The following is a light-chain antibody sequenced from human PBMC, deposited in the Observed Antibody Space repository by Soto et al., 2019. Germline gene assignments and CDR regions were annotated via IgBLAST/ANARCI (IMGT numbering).Light chain of an antibody. CDR1: QGIGKD. CDR2: AAS. Sequence: DIQMTQSPSYLSDSIVDRVTITCRASQGIGKDLGWYQQKPGEAPRRLIYAASSLQSGVPSRFSGSGSGTEFTLTINSLQPDDFASYYSLQHNNYPRVIGQGTKVEVK. V-gene: IGKV1-17*01. J-gene: IGKJ1*01. CDR3: LQHNNYPRV.